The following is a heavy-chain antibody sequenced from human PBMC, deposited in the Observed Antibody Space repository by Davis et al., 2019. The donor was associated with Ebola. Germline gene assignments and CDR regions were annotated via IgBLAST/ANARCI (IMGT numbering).Heavy chain of an antibody. CDR2: IKEDGGEK. V-gene: IGHV3-7*03. CDR1: GLIFNNYW. J-gene: IGHJ6*03. CDR3: ASGDGRGRSYDMDV. D-gene: IGHD3/OR15-3a*01. Sequence: GGSLRLSCAASGLIFNNYWMSWIRQAPGKGPGWVAIIKEDGGEKYYVDSVKGRFTISRDNAKNSLFLEMNSLRAEDTAFYYCASGDGRGRSYDMDVWGQGTTVTVSS.